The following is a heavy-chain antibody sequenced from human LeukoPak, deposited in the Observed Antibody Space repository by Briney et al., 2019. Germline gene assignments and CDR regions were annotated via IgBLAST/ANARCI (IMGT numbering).Heavy chain of an antibody. CDR1: GGTFSSYA. CDR3: ARGPGARFLEWWEFDP. Sequence: GASVKVSCKASGGTFSSYAISWVRQAPGQGLEWMGRIIPILGIANYAQKFQGRVTITADKSTSTAYMELSSLRSEDTAVYYCARGPGARFLEWWEFDPWGQGTLVTVSS. D-gene: IGHD3-3*01. J-gene: IGHJ5*02. V-gene: IGHV1-69*04. CDR2: IIPILGIA.